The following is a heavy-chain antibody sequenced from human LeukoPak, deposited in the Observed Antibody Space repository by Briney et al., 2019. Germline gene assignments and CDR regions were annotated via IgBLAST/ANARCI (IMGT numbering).Heavy chain of an antibody. CDR2: IKEDGNEK. D-gene: IGHD1-26*01. J-gene: IGHJ4*02. V-gene: IGHV3-7*01. CDR3: ARGRYSGSYLLDY. Sequence: AGGSLRLSCAVSGFTFNTYWMSWVRQAPGKGLEWVANIKEDGNEKKYVDSVKGRFTISRDNAKNSLYLKMNSLRAEDTALYYCARGRYSGSYLLDYWGQGTLVTVSS. CDR1: GFTFNTYW.